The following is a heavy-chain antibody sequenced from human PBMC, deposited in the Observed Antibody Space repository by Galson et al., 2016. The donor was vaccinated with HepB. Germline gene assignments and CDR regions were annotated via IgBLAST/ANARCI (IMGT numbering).Heavy chain of an antibody. D-gene: IGHD6-13*01. V-gene: IGHV3-11*04. CDR1: GFTVGDNY. CDR2: IINNGNDK. J-gene: IGHJ6*03. Sequence: SLRLSCAASGFTVGDNYMSWFRQAPGKGLEWVSSIINNGNDKYYAASAKGRFTISRDNAKNSLFLQMDSLRAEDTAVYYCARDLIAAPGRTFFYYYYYMDVWGKGTTVTVSS. CDR3: ARDLIAAPGRTFFYYYYYMDV.